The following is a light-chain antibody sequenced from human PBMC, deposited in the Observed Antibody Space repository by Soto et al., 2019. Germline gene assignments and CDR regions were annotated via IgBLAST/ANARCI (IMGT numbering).Light chain of an antibody. J-gene: IGKJ2*01. CDR1: QSVRRN. V-gene: IGKV3-15*01. CDR3: QQYNDWPPYT. CDR2: DAS. Sequence: EIVMTQSPATLSVSRGERATLSCRASQSVRRNVAWYQQKPGQAPRLLIYDASTRATGIPARFSGSESGTEFTLTISSLQSEDFAVYYCQQYNDWPPYTFGQGTKLEIK.